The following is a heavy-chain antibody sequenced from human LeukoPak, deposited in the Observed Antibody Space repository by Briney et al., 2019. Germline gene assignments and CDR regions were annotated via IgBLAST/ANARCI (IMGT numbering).Heavy chain of an antibody. V-gene: IGHV3-33*06. CDR3: VKERRDYDILTGYEY. D-gene: IGHD3-9*01. CDR2: IWYDGSNK. Sequence: GGSLRLSCAASGFTFSSYGMHWVRQAPGKGLEWVAVIWYDGSNKYYADSVKGRFTISRDNSKNTLYLQMTSLRAEDTAVYYCVKERRDYDILTGYEYWGQGTLVTVSS. J-gene: IGHJ4*02. CDR1: GFTFSSYG.